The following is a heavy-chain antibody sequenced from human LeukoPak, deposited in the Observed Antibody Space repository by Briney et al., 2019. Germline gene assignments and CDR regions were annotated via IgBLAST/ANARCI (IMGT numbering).Heavy chain of an antibody. J-gene: IGHJ3*02. CDR2: IYHSGST. Sequence: SETLSLTCAVSGYSNSSGYYWGWIRQPPGKGLEWIGSIYHSGSTYYNPSLKSRVTISVDTSKNQFSLKLSSVTAADTAVYYCASPRSSSDAFDIWGQGTMVTVSS. CDR1: GYSNSSGYY. D-gene: IGHD6-13*01. CDR3: ASPRSSSDAFDI. V-gene: IGHV4-38-2*01.